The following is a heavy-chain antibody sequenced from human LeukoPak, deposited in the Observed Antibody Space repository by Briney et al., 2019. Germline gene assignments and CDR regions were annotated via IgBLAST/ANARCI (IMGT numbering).Heavy chain of an antibody. CDR1: GDSMNNYY. V-gene: IGHV4-59*01. J-gene: IGHJ6*02. CDR2: IYFSGSS. Sequence: SETLSLTCTVSGDSMNNYYWTWIRQSPGKALEWIGHIYFSGSSNYNPSLKSRITISLDTSKNRFSLTLRSVTAADTAVYYCAGDQEGYYGMDLWGHGTTVTVSS. CDR3: AGDQEGYYGMDL.